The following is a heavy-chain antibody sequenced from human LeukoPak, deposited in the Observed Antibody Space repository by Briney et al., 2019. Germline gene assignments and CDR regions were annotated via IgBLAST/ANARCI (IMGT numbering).Heavy chain of an antibody. D-gene: IGHD2-2*02. CDR1: GFTFSSYG. Sequence: GGSLRLSCAASGFTFSSYGMSWVRQAPGKGLEWVSGISGSGGSTYYADSVKGRFTISRDNSKNTLYLQMNSLRAEDTAVYYCAKVVSCSSTSCYRSYGMDVWGQGTTVTVSS. CDR3: AKVVSCSSTSCYRSYGMDV. CDR2: ISGSGGST. V-gene: IGHV3-23*01. J-gene: IGHJ6*02.